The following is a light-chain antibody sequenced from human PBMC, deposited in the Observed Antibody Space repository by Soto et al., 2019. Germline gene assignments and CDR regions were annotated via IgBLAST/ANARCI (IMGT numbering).Light chain of an antibody. Sequence: QSVLTQPPSVSGAPGQRVTISCTGSSSNIGAGYDVHWYQQLPGTAPKLLIYGNSNRPSGVPDRFSGSKSGTSASLAITGLRAEAEADYYCQSYDSSLSAWVFGGGTKLTVL. CDR1: SSNIGAGYD. V-gene: IGLV1-40*01. CDR2: GNS. CDR3: QSYDSSLSAWV. J-gene: IGLJ3*02.